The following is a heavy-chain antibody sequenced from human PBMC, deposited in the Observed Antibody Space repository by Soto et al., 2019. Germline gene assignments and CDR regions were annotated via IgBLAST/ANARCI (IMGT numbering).Heavy chain of an antibody. CDR2: MNPNSGNT. CDR1: GYTFTSYD. CDR3: ARELTEYYDLWSGPTRFNWFDP. D-gene: IGHD3-3*01. V-gene: IGHV1-8*01. J-gene: IGHJ5*02. Sequence: ASVKVSCKASGYTFTSYDINWVRQATGQGLEWMGWMNPNSGNTGYAQRFQGRVTMTRNTSISTAYMELSSLRSEDTAVYYCARELTEYYDLWSGPTRFNWFDPWGQGTLVTVSS.